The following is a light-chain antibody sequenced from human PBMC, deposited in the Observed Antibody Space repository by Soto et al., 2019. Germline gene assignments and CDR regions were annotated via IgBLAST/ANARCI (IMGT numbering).Light chain of an antibody. J-gene: IGKJ1*01. Sequence: DIQMTQSPSSLSASVGDTVTITCRASRGISNYLAWYQQKPGQVPSLLIYAASTLQSGVPSRFSGSGSGTDFTLTISSLRPEDVAPYYCQKYNNAPRTFGQGTKVEI. CDR3: QKYNNAPRT. CDR1: RGISNY. CDR2: AAS. V-gene: IGKV1-27*01.